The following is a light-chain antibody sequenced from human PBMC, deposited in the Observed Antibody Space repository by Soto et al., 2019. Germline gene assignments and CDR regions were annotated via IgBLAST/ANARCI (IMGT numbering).Light chain of an antibody. CDR2: RNN. Sequence: QLVLTQPPSASGTPGQRVTISCSGSSSNIGSNTINWYQQLPGRAPKLLIHRNNQRPSGVPDRFSGSKSGTSASLAISGLQSEDEADYYCAAWDDSLNGAVFGGGTQLTVL. J-gene: IGLJ7*01. CDR3: AAWDDSLNGAV. V-gene: IGLV1-44*01. CDR1: SSNIGSNT.